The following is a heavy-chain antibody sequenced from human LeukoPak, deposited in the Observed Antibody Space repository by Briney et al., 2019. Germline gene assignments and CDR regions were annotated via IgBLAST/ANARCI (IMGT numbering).Heavy chain of an antibody. D-gene: IGHD3-22*01. CDR1: GFTFNSYA. CDR3: AKYGGIWYYYDSSGYRPYYFDY. CDR2: ISGNGGST. Sequence: GGSLRLSCAASGFTFNSYAMTWVRQAPGKGLEWVSGISGNGGSTYYADSVKGRFTVSRDNSKNTLYLQINSLRAEDTAVYYCAKYGGIWYYYDSSGYRPYYFDYWGQGTLVTVSS. V-gene: IGHV3-23*01. J-gene: IGHJ4*02.